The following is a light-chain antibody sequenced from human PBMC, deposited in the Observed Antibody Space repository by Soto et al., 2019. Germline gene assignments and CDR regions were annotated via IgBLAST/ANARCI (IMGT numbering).Light chain of an antibody. J-gene: IGKJ5*01. CDR1: QSVSIK. CDR2: DTS. Sequence: ELVMTQSPATLSVSPGARATLSCRASQSVSIKLAWYQQKPGQAPRLLIYDTSTRATGIPARFSGSVSGTEFTLTISSLQSEDFAVYYGQQYNNWPPITFGQGTRLEIK. CDR3: QQYNNWPPIT. V-gene: IGKV3-15*01.